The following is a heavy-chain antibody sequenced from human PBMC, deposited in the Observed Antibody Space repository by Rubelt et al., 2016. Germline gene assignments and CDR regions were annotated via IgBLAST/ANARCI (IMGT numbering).Heavy chain of an antibody. CDR2: ISYDGSNK. V-gene: IGHV3-30*04. J-gene: IGHJ4*02. CDR3: ARDQPKGGFDY. D-gene: IGHD3-16*01. Sequence: HWVRQAPGKGLEWVAVISYDGSNKYYADSVKGRFTISRDNSKNTLYLQMNSLRAEDTAVYYCARDQPKGGFDYWGQGTLVTVSS.